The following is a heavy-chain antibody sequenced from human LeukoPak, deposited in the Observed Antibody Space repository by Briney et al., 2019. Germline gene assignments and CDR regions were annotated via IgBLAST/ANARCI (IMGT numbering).Heavy chain of an antibody. CDR2: ISSSSSYI. D-gene: IGHD3-3*01. J-gene: IGHJ4*02. CDR1: GFTFSSYS. CDR3: ARGSRVLRFLEWFPYYFDY. Sequence: PGGSLRLSCAASGFTFSSYSMNWVRQAPGKGLEWVSSISSSSSYIYYADSVKGRFTIYRDNAKNSLYLQMNRLRAEDTAVYYCARGSRVLRFLEWFPYYFDYWGQGTLVTVSS. V-gene: IGHV3-21*01.